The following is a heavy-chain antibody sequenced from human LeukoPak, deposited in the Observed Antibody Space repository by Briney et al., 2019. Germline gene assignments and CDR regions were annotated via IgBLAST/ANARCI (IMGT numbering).Heavy chain of an antibody. V-gene: IGHV3-21*01. CDR3: ARGLRITMVRGVKAGDY. CDR2: ISSSSSYI. J-gene: IGHJ4*02. Sequence: PGGSLRLSCAASGFTFSSYSMNWVRQAPGKGLEWVSSISSSSSYIYYADSVKGRFTISRDNAKNSLYLQMNSLRAEDTAVYYCARGLRITMVRGVKAGDYWGQGTLVTVSS. CDR1: GFTFSSYS. D-gene: IGHD3-10*01.